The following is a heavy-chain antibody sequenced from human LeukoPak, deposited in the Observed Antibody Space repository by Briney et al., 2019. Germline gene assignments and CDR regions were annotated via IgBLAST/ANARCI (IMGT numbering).Heavy chain of an antibody. D-gene: IGHD2-15*01. V-gene: IGHV3-66*01. Sequence: PGGSLRLSCAASGFTVSSNYMSWVRQAPGKGLEWVSVIYSGGSTYYADSVKGRFTISRDNSKNTLCLHMNSLRAEDTAVYYCAREYCSGGSCYSAYAFDIWGQGTMVTVSS. CDR1: GFTVSSNY. J-gene: IGHJ3*02. CDR2: IYSGGST. CDR3: AREYCSGGSCYSAYAFDI.